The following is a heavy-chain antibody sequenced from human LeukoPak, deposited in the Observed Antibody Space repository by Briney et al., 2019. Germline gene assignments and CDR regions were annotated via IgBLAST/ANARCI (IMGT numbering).Heavy chain of an antibody. CDR3: ARGGQRGYCTSTSCSRRYFDY. V-gene: IGHV4-34*01. CDR2: INHSGST. J-gene: IGHJ4*02. D-gene: IGHD2-2*01. Sequence: PSETLSLTCAVYGGSFSGYYWSWIRQPPGKGLDWIGEINHSGSTNYNPSLKSRVTISVDTSKNRFSLKLSSVTAADTAVYYCARGGQRGYCTSTSCSRRYFDYWGQGTLATVSS. CDR1: GGSFSGYY.